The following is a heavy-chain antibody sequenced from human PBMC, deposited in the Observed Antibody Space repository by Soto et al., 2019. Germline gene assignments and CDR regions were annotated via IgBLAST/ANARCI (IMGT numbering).Heavy chain of an antibody. J-gene: IGHJ6*02. CDR1: GGTFSSYA. D-gene: IGHD3-10*01. V-gene: IGHV1-69*13. Sequence: ASVKVSCKASGGTFSSYAISWVRQAPGQGLEWMGGIIPIFGTANYAQKFQGRVTITADESTSTVYMELSSLRSEDTAVYYCARGNGAYGSGSYYNFYYYYGMDVWGQGTTVTVSS. CDR3: ARGNGAYGSGSYYNFYYYYGMDV. CDR2: IIPIFGTA.